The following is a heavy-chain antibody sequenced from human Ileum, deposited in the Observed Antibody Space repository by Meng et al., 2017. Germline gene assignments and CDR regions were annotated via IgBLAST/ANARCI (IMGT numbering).Heavy chain of an antibody. CDR2: IYAGGTT. Sequence: GHLVVTGGGLIQPGESLKLSCAASGFTVSSNYISWVRQAPGKGLEWVSVIYAGGTTYYADSVKGRFTISRDDSKNTVFLQMNSLRGEDTAVYYCAGRYSSGWYVHWGQGTLVTVSS. V-gene: IGHV3-53*02. CDR1: GFTVSSNY. J-gene: IGHJ5*02. D-gene: IGHD6-19*01. CDR3: AGRYSSGWYVH.